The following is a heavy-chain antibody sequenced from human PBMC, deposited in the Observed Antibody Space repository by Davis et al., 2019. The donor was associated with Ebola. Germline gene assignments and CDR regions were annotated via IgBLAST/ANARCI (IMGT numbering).Heavy chain of an antibody. D-gene: IGHD3-9*01. CDR3: ATLDILTAYIPYAMDV. CDR1: GYSFSDYY. CDR2: VDPKAGKT. V-gene: IGHV1-69-2*01. J-gene: IGHJ6*02. Sequence: ASVTVSCKGSGYSFSDYYIHWVQGAPGKGLEWVGLVDPKAGKTVYAEKFQDRVAITADKSTDTVYMELSSLKYEDTAIYYCATLDILTAYIPYAMDVWGQGTTVTVS.